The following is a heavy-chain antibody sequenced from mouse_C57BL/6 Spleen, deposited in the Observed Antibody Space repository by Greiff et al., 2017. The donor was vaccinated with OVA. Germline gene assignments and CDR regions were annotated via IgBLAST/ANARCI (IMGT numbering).Heavy chain of an antibody. CDR3: AREDPLYAMDY. CDR1: GYSITSGYY. J-gene: IGHJ4*01. CDR2: ISYDGSN. Sequence: ESGPGLVKPSQSLSLTCSVTGYSITSGYYWNWIRQFPGNKLEWMGYISYDGSNNYNPSLKNRISITRDTSKNQFFLKLNSVTTEDTATYYCAREDPLYAMDYWGQGTSVTVSS. V-gene: IGHV3-6*01.